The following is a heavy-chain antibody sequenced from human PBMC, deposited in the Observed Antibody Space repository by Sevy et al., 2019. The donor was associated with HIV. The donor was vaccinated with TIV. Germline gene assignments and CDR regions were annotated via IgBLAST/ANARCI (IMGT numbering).Heavy chain of an antibody. V-gene: IGHV3-30*04. CDR3: ARAPGAVIAAGPYDLDY. CDR2: ISYDGSNK. J-gene: IGHJ4*02. CDR1: GFTFSSHA. D-gene: IGHD6-13*01. Sequence: GGSLRLSCAASGFTFSSHAMHWVRQAPGKGLEWMTIISYDGSNKNHADSVKGRFTISRDNSKNPLYLQMNSLGPEDTAVYYCARAPGAVIAAGPYDLDYWGQGTLVTVSS.